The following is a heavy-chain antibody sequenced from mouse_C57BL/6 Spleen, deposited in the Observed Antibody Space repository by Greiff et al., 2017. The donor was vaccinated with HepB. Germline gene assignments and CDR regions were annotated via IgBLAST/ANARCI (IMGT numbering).Heavy chain of an antibody. V-gene: IGHV6-3*01. Sequence: EVMLVESGGGLVQPGGSMKLSCVASGFTFSNYWMNWVRQSPEKGLEWVAQIRLKSDNYATHYAESVKGRFTISRDDSKSSVYLQMNNLRAEDTGIYYRTGRSAYYDYDDWGQGTTLTVSS. CDR1: GFTFSNYW. CDR3: TGRSAYYDYDD. J-gene: IGHJ2*01. CDR2: IRLKSDNYAT. D-gene: IGHD2-4*01.